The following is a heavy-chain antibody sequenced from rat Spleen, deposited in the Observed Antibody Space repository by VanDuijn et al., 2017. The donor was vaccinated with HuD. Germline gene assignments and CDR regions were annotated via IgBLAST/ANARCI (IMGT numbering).Heavy chain of an antibody. Sequence: EVQLQESGPGLVKPSQSLSLTCSVTGDSISSNFWGWIRKFPGNEMEWIGHISYSGSSNYHPSLKSRISFSRDTSRNQFFLQLNSVTTEDTATYYCARRHYGYTDYFDYWGQGVMVTVSS. D-gene: IGHD1-9*01. CDR3: ARRHYGYTDYFDY. CDR1: GDSISSNF. J-gene: IGHJ2*01. CDR2: ISYSGSS. V-gene: IGHV3-1*01.